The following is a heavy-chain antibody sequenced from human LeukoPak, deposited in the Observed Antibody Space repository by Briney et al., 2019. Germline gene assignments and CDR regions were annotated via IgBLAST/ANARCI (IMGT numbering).Heavy chain of an antibody. J-gene: IGHJ4*02. D-gene: IGHD3-10*01. Sequence: SETLSFTCTVSGGSISSSSYYWGWIRQPPGKGLEWIGSIYYSGSTYYNPSLKSRVTISVDTSKNQFSLKLSSVTAADTAVYYCARLGEGDYYFDYWGQGTLVTVSS. CDR1: GGSISSSSYY. CDR2: IYYSGST. V-gene: IGHV4-39*01. CDR3: ARLGEGDYYFDY.